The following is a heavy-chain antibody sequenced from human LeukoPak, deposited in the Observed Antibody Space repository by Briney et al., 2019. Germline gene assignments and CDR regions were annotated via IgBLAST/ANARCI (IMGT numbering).Heavy chain of an antibody. CDR2: IYPGDSDT. J-gene: IGHJ3*02. D-gene: IGHD5-24*01. CDR1: GYSFTSYW. CDR3: ARCGYGYNWEDAFDI. Sequence: GGSLKISCKGSGYSFTSYWIGWVRQMPGKGLEWMGIIYPGDSDTRYSPSFQGQVTISADKSISTAYLQWSSLKASDTAMYYCARCGYGYNWEDAFDIWGQGTMVTVSS. V-gene: IGHV5-51*01.